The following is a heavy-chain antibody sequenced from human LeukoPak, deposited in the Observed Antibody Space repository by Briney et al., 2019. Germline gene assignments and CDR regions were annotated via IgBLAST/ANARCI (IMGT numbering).Heavy chain of an antibody. CDR2: ISSSSSYI. V-gene: IGHV3-21*01. D-gene: IGHD3-22*01. CDR3: AREYYYDSSGYLYYYYGMDV. CDR1: GFTFSSYS. Sequence: GGSLRLSCAASGFTFSSYSMNWVRQAPGKGLEWVSSISSSSSYIYYADSVKGRFTISRDNAKNSLYLQMNSLRAEDTAVYYCAREYYYDSSGYLYYYYGMDVWGQGTTVTVSS. J-gene: IGHJ6*02.